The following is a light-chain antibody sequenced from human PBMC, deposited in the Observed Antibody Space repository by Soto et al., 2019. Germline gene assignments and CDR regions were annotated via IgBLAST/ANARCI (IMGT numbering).Light chain of an antibody. CDR2: GAS. CDR3: QHYNNWLIT. V-gene: IGKV3-15*01. CDR1: QSVSIN. Sequence: DIVLTQSPGTLSLSPGERATLSCRASQSVSINLAWYQQKPGQAPKLLIYGASARATDVPARFSGSGSGTEFTLTISSLQSEDFAVYYCQHYNNWLITFGQGTKVDIK. J-gene: IGKJ1*01.